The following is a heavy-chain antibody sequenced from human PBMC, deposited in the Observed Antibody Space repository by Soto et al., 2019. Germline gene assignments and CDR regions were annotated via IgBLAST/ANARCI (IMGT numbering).Heavy chain of an antibody. CDR1: GFTFSSYS. V-gene: IGHV3-48*01. D-gene: IGHD3-9*01. J-gene: IGHJ4*02. Sequence: EVQLVESGGGLVQPGGSLRLSCAASGFTFSSYSMNWVRQAPGKGLEWVSYISSSSSTIYYADSVKGRFTISRDNAKNSLSPKMNSLRAEDTAVYYCARVVRYPPRFDYWGQGTLVTVSS. CDR3: ARVVRYPPRFDY. CDR2: ISSSSSTI.